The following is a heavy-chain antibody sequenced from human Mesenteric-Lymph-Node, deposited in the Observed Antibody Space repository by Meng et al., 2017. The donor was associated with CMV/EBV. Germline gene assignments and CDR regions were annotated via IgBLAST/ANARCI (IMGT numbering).Heavy chain of an antibody. CDR3: ARGLINCGMDV. Sequence: SETLSLTCTVSGYSISSGYYWGWIRQPPGKGLEWIGSIYHSGSTYYNPSLKSRVTISVDTSKNQFSLKLSSVTAADTAVYYCARGLINCGMDVWGQGTTVTVSS. CDR1: GYSISSGYY. CDR2: IYHSGST. V-gene: IGHV4-38-2*02. J-gene: IGHJ6*02. D-gene: IGHD2-8*01.